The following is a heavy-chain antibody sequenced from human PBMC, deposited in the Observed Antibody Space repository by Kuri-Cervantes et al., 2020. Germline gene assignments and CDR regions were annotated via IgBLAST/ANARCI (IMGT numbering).Heavy chain of an antibody. V-gene: IGHV1-3*01. D-gene: IGHD2-15*01. J-gene: IGHJ4*02. CDR1: GYTFTYRY. CDR3: ASPPARCSGGSCYRFDY. CDR2: SNAGNGNT. Sequence: ASVKVSCKASGYTFTYRYLHWVRQAPGQRLEWMGWSNAGNGNTKYSQEFQGRVTITRDTSASTAYMELSSLRSEDTAVYYCASPPARCSGGSCYRFDYWGQGTLVTVSS.